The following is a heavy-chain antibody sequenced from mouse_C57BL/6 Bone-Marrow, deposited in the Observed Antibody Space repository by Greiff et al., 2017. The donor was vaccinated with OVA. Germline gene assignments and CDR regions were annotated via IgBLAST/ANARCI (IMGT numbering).Heavy chain of an antibody. J-gene: IGHJ3*01. CDR1: GYTFTSYW. CDR2: IDPSDSYT. D-gene: IGHD2-4*01. CDR3: ARWGDYGGFAY. Sequence: QVQLQQSGAELVKPGASVKLSCKASGYTFTSYWMQWVKQRPGQGLEWIGEIDPSDSYTNYNQKFKGKATLTVDTSSSTAYMQLSSLTSEDSAVYYCARWGDYGGFAYWGQGTLVTVSA. V-gene: IGHV1-50*01.